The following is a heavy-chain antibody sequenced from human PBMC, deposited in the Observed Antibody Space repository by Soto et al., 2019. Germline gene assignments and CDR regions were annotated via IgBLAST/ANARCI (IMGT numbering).Heavy chain of an antibody. V-gene: IGHV4-59*08. J-gene: IGHJ4*02. CDR1: GGSIISSY. CDR3: ARQLIY. CDR2: IYDSGST. Sequence: SQTLSLTCTVSGGSIISSYWSWIRQPPGKGLEWIGYIYDSGSTYYNSSLKSRVTMSVDTSKNQFSLKLSSVTAADTAVYYCARQLIYSGQGTPVTVSS. D-gene: IGHD6-13*01.